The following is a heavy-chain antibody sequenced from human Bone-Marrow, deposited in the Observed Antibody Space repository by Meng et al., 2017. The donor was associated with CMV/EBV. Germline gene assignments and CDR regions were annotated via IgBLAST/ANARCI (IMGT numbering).Heavy chain of an antibody. J-gene: IGHJ3*02. Sequence: GSLRLSCTASGGSISSYYWSWIRQPPGKGLEWIGYIYYSGSTNYNPSLKSRVTISVDTSKNQFSLKLSSVTAADTAVYYCARITIFGVVHDAFDIWGEGTMVTVSS. CDR3: ARITIFGVVHDAFDI. CDR1: GGSISSYY. CDR2: IYYSGST. V-gene: IGHV4-59*12. D-gene: IGHD3-3*01.